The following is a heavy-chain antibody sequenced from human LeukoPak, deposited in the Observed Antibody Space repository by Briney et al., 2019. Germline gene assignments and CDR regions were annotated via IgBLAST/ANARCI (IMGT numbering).Heavy chain of an antibody. CDR2: ISSSGITI. CDR3: ARGKTGSYYSRSYYMDV. D-gene: IGHD3-10*01. CDR1: GFTFSTYA. Sequence: PGGSLRLSCAASGFTFSTYAMSWVRQAPGKGLEWVSYISSSGITIYYADSVKGRFTISRDNAKNSLYLQMNSLRAEDTAVYYCARGKTGSYYSRSYYMDVWGKGTTVTISS. V-gene: IGHV3-11*01. J-gene: IGHJ6*03.